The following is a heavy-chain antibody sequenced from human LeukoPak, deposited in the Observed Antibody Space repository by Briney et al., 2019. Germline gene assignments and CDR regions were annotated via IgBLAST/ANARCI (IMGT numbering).Heavy chain of an antibody. Sequence: SETLSHTCVVSGGSFSGYYLTWIRQAPGKGLEWIGDINHSGGTSYNPSLKSRASVSLDTSKNQFSLYLTSVTAADTAVYFCARFPDSERIDNSGQGTQVTVSS. V-gene: IGHV4-34*01. J-gene: IGHJ4*02. CDR1: GGSFSGYY. CDR2: INHSGGT. D-gene: IGHD1-26*01. CDR3: ARFPDSERIDN.